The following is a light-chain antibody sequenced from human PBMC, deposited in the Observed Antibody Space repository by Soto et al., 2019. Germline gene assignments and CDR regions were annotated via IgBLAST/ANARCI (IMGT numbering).Light chain of an antibody. CDR3: QQYGISPRT. Sequence: EIVLTQSPGTLSLSPGERATLSCRASQSVSSSYFAWYQQKPGQAPRLLIYGASSRATGIPDRYSGSGSGTDFTLTISRLDPEDFAVYYCQQYGISPRTFGQGTKVEIK. CDR1: QSVSSSY. CDR2: GAS. J-gene: IGKJ1*01. V-gene: IGKV3-20*01.